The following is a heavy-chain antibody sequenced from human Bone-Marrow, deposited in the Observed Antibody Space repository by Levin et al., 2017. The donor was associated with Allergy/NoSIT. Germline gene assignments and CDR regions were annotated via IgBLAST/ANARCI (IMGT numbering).Heavy chain of an antibody. Sequence: QPGGSLRLSCAASGFTFSSYWMNWVRQAPGKGLVWVSRINSDGSSTNYADSVKGRFTMSRDNAKNTLYVQMNSLRAEDTAVYYCARMAGVQSPTSWTESAFDIWGQGTMVTVSS. D-gene: IGHD2-2*01. CDR2: INSDGSST. CDR1: GFTFSSYW. V-gene: IGHV3-74*01. J-gene: IGHJ3*02. CDR3: ARMAGVQSPTSWTESAFDI.